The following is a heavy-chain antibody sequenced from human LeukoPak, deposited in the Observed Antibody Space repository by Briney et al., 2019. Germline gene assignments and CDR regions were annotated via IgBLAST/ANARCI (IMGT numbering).Heavy chain of an antibody. Sequence: SETLSLTCTVSGGSISSSSYYWGWIRQPPGQGLEWIGSIYYSGNTYYNPSLKSRVTISVDTSKNQFSLKLNSVTAADTAVYYCARVVAATPGLGYWGQGTLVTVSS. CDR1: GGSISSSSYY. D-gene: IGHD2-15*01. CDR3: ARVVAATPGLGY. CDR2: IYYSGNT. J-gene: IGHJ4*02. V-gene: IGHV4-39*07.